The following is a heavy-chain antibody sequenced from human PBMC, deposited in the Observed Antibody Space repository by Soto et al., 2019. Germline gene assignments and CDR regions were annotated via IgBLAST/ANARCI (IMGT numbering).Heavy chain of an antibody. V-gene: IGHV4-31*03. CDR3: ARAWPRHCSSTSCYIWFDP. CDR1: GGSISSGGYY. D-gene: IGHD2-2*02. Sequence: KTXASLSLSCTVSGGSISSGGYYWSWIRQHPGKGLEWIGYIYYSGSTYYNPSLKSRVTISVDTSKNQFSLKLSSVTAADTAVYYCARAWPRHCSSTSCYIWFDPWGQGTLVTVS. CDR2: IYYSGST. J-gene: IGHJ5*02.